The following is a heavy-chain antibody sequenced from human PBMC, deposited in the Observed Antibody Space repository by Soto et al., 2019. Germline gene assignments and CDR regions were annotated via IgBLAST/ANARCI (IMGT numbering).Heavy chain of an antibody. D-gene: IGHD3-22*01. V-gene: IGHV4-4*07. J-gene: IGHJ4*02. Sequence: SETLSLTCTVSGGSIISYYWSWSRQPAGRGLEWIGRIYGTDNTNYNPSLKSRVTMSVDPSKNQLSLILTSVTAADAAVYYCVRGRGDYFDRTGYYFDYWGQGALVTVSS. CDR3: VRGRGDYFDRTGYYFDY. CDR1: GGSIISYY. CDR2: IYGTDNT.